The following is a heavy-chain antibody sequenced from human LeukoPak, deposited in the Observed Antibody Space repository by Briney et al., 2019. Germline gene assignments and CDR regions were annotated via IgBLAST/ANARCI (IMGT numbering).Heavy chain of an antibody. CDR2: ISAGGVST. CDR3: AKGAGTDRT. CDR1: GFTVSSNY. J-gene: IGHJ5*02. Sequence: PGGSLRLSCAASGFTVSSNYMSWVRQAPGKGLEWVSAISAGGVSTYYADSVKGRFTISRDNSKNTLYLQMNSLRAEDTAVYYCAKGAGTDRTWGQGTLVTVSS. V-gene: IGHV3-23*01.